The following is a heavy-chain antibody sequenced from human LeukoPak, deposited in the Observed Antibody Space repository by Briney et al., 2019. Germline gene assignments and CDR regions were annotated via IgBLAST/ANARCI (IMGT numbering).Heavy chain of an antibody. CDR1: GYTFTSYG. CDR3: ARDYDSNWFDP. Sequence: ASVKVSCKASGYTFTSYGISWVRQAPGQGLEWMGWISAYNGNTNYAQKLQGRVTITADESTSTAYMELSSLRSEDTAVYYCARDYDSNWFDPWGQGTLVTVSS. CDR2: ISAYNGNT. D-gene: IGHD3-3*01. V-gene: IGHV1-18*01. J-gene: IGHJ5*02.